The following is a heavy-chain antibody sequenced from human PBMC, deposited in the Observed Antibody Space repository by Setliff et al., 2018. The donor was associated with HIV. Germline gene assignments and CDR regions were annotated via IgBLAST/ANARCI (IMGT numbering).Heavy chain of an antibody. CDR3: ARSKTFYDFWGGYYTHGAFKI. CDR1: GGSFTSRSYY. CDR2: IFYSGIT. Sequence: SETLSLTCTVSGGSFTSRSYYWGWIRQPPGKGLEWIGSIFYSGITYYNPSLKSRVTISVDTSKNQFSLNLTSVTAADTAVYHCARSKTFYDFWGGYYTHGAFKIWGLGTMVTV. J-gene: IGHJ3*02. D-gene: IGHD3-3*01. V-gene: IGHV4-39*01.